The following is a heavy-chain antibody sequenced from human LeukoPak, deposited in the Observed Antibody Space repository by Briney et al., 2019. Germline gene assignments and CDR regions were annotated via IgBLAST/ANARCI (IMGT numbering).Heavy chain of an antibody. V-gene: IGHV4-30-4*01. J-gene: IGHJ5*02. CDR3: ASSSSSWYFWFDP. CDR1: GGSISSGDYY. Sequence: KTSQTLSLTCTVSGGSISSGDYYWSWIRQPPGKGLEWIGYIYYSGSTYYNSSLKSRVTISVDTSKNQFSLKLSSVTAADTAVYYCASSSSSWYFWFDPWGQGTLVTVSS. CDR2: IYYSGST. D-gene: IGHD6-13*01.